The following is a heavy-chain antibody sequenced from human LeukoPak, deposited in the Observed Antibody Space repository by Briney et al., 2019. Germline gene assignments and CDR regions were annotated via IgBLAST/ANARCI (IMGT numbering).Heavy chain of an antibody. D-gene: IGHD3-22*01. CDR3: ARGAPQYYYDSSSYYYYMDV. Sequence: GGSLRLSCAASGFTFSSYSMNWVRQAPGKGLEWVSSISSSSSYIYYADSVKGRFTISRDNAKNSLYLQMNSLRAEDTAVYYCARGAPQYYYDSSSYYYYMDVWAKGPRSPSP. CDR2: ISSSSSYI. J-gene: IGHJ6*03. V-gene: IGHV3-21*01. CDR1: GFTFSSYS.